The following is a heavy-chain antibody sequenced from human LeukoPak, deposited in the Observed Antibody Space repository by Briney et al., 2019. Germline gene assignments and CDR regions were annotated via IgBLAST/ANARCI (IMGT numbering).Heavy chain of an antibody. CDR1: GYNFTTYW. CDR2: IYPGDSDT. V-gene: IGHV5-51*01. Sequence: GESLKISCKGSGYNFTTYWIGWVRQMPGKGLEWMGIIYPGDSDTKYSPSFQGQVTISADKSISTAYLQWSSLKASDTAVYYCARQGSSRWPYNWFDPWGQGTLVTVPS. J-gene: IGHJ5*02. D-gene: IGHD6-13*01. CDR3: ARQGSSRWPYNWFDP.